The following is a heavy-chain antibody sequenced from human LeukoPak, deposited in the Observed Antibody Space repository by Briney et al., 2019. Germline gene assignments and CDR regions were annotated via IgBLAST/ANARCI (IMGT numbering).Heavy chain of an antibody. D-gene: IGHD2-15*01. CDR3: ARGYCSGGSCYSDFDY. CDR1: GYTFTSYA. CDR2: INVGNGNT. V-gene: IGHV1-3*01. J-gene: IGHJ4*02. Sequence: GASVKVSCKASGYTFTSYAMHWVRQAPGQRLEWMGWINVGNGNTKYSQKFQGRVTITRDTSASTAYMELSSLRSEDTAVYYCARGYCSGGSCYSDFDYWGQGTLVTVSS.